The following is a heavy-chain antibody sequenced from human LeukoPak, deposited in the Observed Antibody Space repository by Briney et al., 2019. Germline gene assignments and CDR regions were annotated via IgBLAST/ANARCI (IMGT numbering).Heavy chain of an antibody. Sequence: PSETLSLTCTVSGGSISSYYWSWIRQPPGKGLEWIGYIYYSGSTNCNPSLKSRVTISVDTSKNQFSLKLSSVTAADTAVYYCATQDLDIGGYGYWGQGTLVTVSS. J-gene: IGHJ4*02. D-gene: IGHD5-12*01. CDR2: IYYSGST. CDR3: ATQDLDIGGYGY. V-gene: IGHV4-59*08. CDR1: GGSISSYY.